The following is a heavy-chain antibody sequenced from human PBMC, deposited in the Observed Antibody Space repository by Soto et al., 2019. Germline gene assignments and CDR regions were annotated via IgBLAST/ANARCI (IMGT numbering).Heavy chain of an antibody. CDR1: GGTFTYYG. V-gene: IGHV1-69*01. J-gene: IGHJ5*02. CDR3: ARDPVTTIAGPPRRETYGWLDP. CDR2: IIPIIGPA. D-gene: IGHD3-22*01. Sequence: QVQLVQSGAEVKRPGSSVKLSCKASGGTFTYYGISWVRQAPGQGLEWMGGIIPIIGPATYAQKFQGRLTTTVDPATGTAYMELSSRGSEDTALYYCARDPVTTIAGPPRRETYGWLDPWGQGTLVTVSS.